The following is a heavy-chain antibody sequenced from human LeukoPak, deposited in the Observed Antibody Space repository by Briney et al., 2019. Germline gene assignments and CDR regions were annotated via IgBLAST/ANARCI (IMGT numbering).Heavy chain of an antibody. CDR1: GLTVSSNY. J-gene: IGHJ4*02. CDR2: IYGGGNT. D-gene: IGHD6-19*01. CDR3: ARVGAVADY. Sequence: GGSLRLSCAASGLTVSSNYMSWVRQAPGKGLEWVSVIYGGGNTYYADSVKGRVTISRDNSKNTLYLQMNSLRVEDTAVYYCARVGAVADYWGQGTLVTVSS. V-gene: IGHV3-53*01.